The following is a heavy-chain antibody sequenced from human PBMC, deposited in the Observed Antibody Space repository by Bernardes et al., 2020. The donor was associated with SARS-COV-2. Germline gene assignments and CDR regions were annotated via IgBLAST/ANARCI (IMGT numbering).Heavy chain of an antibody. CDR1: GFTLSSDA. V-gene: IGHV3-33*01. D-gene: IGHD3-10*01. CDR2: IWYDGSKD. CDR3: ARADSFDTWFFDS. J-gene: IGHJ5*01. Sequence: GGSLRLSCAASGFTLSSDAMHWVRQAPGKGLEWVAAIWYDGSKDYYAGSVKGRFTISRDTSKNTLYLQMNSLRAEDTAVYYCARADSFDTWFFDSWGQGTLVTGSS.